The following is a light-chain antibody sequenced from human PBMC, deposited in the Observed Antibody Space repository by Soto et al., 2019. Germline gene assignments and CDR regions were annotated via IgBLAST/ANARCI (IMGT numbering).Light chain of an antibody. CDR3: SSYRSGGTFV. CDR1: SSDVGGYNY. CDR2: VVS. V-gene: IGLV2-14*01. Sequence: QSVLAQPASESGSPGQSIAISCTGTSSDVGGYNYVSWHQQHPGKAPKVLISVVSNRPSGVSNRFSGSKSGNTASLTISGLQAEDEADYYCSSYRSGGTFVYGSWTKVTVL. J-gene: IGLJ1*01.